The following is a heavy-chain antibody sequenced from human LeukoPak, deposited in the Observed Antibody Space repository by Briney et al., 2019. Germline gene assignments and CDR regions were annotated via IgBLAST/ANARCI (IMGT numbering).Heavy chain of an antibody. V-gene: IGHV3-7*01. CDR3: ARVSGSYYLLVTPLDY. D-gene: IGHD1-26*01. CDR1: GFTFSSYA. Sequence: GGSLRLSCAASGFTFSSYAMSWVRQAPGKGLEWVANIKQDGSEKYYVDSVKGRFTISRDNAKNSLYLQMNSLRAEDTAVYYCARVSGSYYLLVTPLDYWGQGTLVTVSS. J-gene: IGHJ4*02. CDR2: IKQDGSEK.